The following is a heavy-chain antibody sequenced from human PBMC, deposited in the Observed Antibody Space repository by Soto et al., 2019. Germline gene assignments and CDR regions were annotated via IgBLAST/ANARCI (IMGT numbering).Heavy chain of an antibody. D-gene: IGHD3-10*01. V-gene: IGHV3-23*01. J-gene: IGHJ4*02. CDR2: ISGSGGST. CDR3: AKDRAMVRGVIILPLAY. CDR1: GFTFSSYA. Sequence: PGGSLRLSCAASGFTFSSYAMSWVRQAPGKGLEWVSAISGSGGSTYYADSVKGRFTISRDNSKNTLYLQMNSLRAEDTAVYYCAKDRAMVRGVIILPLAYWGQGTLVIGSS.